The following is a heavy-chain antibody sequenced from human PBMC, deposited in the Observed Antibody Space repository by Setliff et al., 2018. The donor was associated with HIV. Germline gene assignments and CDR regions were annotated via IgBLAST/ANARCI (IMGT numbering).Heavy chain of an antibody. V-gene: IGHV1-69*13. D-gene: IGHD3-10*01. CDR2: IIPIFGTA. Sequence: SVKVSCKASGGTFSSYAISWVRQAPGQGLEWMGGIIPIFGTANYAQKFQGRVTITADESTSTAYMELSSLRSEDTAVYYCARTRRSSMVRGTYFDYWGQGTLVTVSS. J-gene: IGHJ4*02. CDR3: ARTRRSSMVRGTYFDY. CDR1: GGTFSSYA.